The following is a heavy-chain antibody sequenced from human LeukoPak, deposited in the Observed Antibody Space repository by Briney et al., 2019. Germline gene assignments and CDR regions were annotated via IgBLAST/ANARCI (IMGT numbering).Heavy chain of an antibody. D-gene: IGHD6-25*01. CDR3: ARGQQAAATSLNMGG. J-gene: IGHJ6*03. V-gene: IGHV1-69*06. Sequence: SVKVSCKDSGGTFSSYAINWVRQAPGQGLEWMGGIILIFGTANYAQNFQGRVTITADKSTSTVYMELSSLRSEDTAVYYCARGQQAAATSLNMGGWGKVTTVT. CDR1: GGTFSSYA. CDR2: IILIFGTA.